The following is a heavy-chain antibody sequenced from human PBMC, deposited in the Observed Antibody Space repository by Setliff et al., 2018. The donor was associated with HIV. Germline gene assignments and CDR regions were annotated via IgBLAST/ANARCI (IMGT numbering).Heavy chain of an antibody. D-gene: IGHD2-21*01. CDR1: GGSSSSSSFY. Sequence: PSETLSLTCTVSGGSSSSSSFYWGWIRQPPGKGLEWIGSIYYSGNTYYNPSLKSRVTISTDTSKNQFSLKVRSVTAADTAVYYCARQVTVVGYFETAAGSFNYWGPGTLVTVSS. CDR2: IYYSGNT. J-gene: IGHJ4*02. V-gene: IGHV4-39*01. CDR3: ARQVTVVGYFETAAGSFNY.